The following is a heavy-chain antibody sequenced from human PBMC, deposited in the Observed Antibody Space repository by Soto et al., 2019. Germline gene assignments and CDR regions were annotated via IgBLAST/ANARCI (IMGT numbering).Heavy chain of an antibody. CDR2: ISYDGSKK. J-gene: IGHJ6*02. Sequence: GALRISCAGSGFTFRSYGMPWVRPAPGKGLGGVAVISYDGSKKYYAGSVKGRFTISRENAKNSLYLQMNSLRAEDTAVYYCARVNAAAGTHYYYGMDVWGQATTVTVS. CDR1: GFTFRSYG. V-gene: IGHV3-30*03. D-gene: IGHD6-13*01. CDR3: ARVNAAAGTHYYYGMDV.